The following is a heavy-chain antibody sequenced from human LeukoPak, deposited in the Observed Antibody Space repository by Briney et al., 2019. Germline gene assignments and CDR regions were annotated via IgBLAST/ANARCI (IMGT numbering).Heavy chain of an antibody. J-gene: IGHJ4*02. CDR2: ISYDGSNK. CDR1: GVTFSSFG. D-gene: IGHD5-18*01. V-gene: IGHV3-30*18. CDR3: AKDPKKYSYGYGDY. Sequence: PGGSLRLSCVASGVTFSSFGFHWVRQAPGKGLEWVAVISYDGSNKYYADSVKGRFTISRDNSKNTLYLQMNSLRAEDTAVYYCAKDPKKYSYGYGDYWGQGTLVTVSS.